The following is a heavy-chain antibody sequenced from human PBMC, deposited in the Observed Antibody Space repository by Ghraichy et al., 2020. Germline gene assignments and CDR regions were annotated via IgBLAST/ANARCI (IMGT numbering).Heavy chain of an antibody. D-gene: IGHD6-13*01. CDR2: IRSKANSYAT. Sequence: GGSLRLSCAASGFTFSDSTMHWVRQASGKGLEWVGRIRSKANSYATAYAASVKARFTISRDDSKNTAYLQMNSLKTADTAVYFCTRHLRDRRGSWYHNWFDPWGQGTLVTVSS. V-gene: IGHV3-73*01. CDR3: TRHLRDRRGSWYHNWFDP. J-gene: IGHJ5*02. CDR1: GFTFSDST.